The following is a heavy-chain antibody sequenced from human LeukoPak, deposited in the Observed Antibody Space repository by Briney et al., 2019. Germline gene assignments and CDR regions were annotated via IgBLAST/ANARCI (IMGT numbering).Heavy chain of an antibody. CDR1: GYSFTSYW. V-gene: IGHV5-51*01. Sequence: GESLKISCKGSGYSFTSYWIGWVRQMPGKGLEWMGIIYPGDSDTRYSPSFQGQVTISADKSISTAYLQWSSLKASDTAMYYCARRWPNGRKAVAPYGEMYYFDYWGQGTLVTVSS. D-gene: IGHD6-19*01. J-gene: IGHJ4*02. CDR3: ARRWPNGRKAVAPYGEMYYFDY. CDR2: IYPGDSDT.